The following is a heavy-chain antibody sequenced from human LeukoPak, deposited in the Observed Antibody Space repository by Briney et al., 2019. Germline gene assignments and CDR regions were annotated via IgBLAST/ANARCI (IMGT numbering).Heavy chain of an antibody. CDR2: ITHSGST. V-gene: IGHV4-34*01. CDR1: GGSFSGYF. D-gene: IGHD3-22*01. J-gene: IGHJ4*02. CDR3: ASSFYYDSRDY. Sequence: SETLSLTCGVYGGSFSGYFWSWIRQPPGKGLEWIGEITHSGSTNYNPSLKSRFSISIDTSKKKLSLRLTSVTAADSAVYYCASSFYYDSRDYWGQGTLVTVSS.